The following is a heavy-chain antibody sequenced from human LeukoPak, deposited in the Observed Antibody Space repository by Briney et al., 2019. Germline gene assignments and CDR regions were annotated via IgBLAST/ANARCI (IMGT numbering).Heavy chain of an antibody. Sequence: GGSLRLSCAASGFSLTSYAVSWVRQAPGKGLEWVSAASHYSSDTYYADSVKGRFSIPRDNSKNTLYLQMNSLRAEDTAVYYCARFVGYYDSSGDWFDPWGQGTLVTVSS. CDR3: ARFVGYYDSSGDWFDP. J-gene: IGHJ5*02. CDR2: ASHYSSDT. V-gene: IGHV3-23*01. D-gene: IGHD3-22*01. CDR1: GFSLTSYA.